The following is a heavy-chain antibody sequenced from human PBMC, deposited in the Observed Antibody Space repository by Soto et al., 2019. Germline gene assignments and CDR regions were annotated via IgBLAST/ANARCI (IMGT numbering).Heavy chain of an antibody. J-gene: IGHJ5*02. Sequence: XETLSLTCTVAGGSVSSGSYYWSWIRQPPGKGLEWIGYIYDSGSTNYNPSLKSRVTISVDTSKNQFSLKLSSVTAADTAVYYCARRGEYYDSSGYADPWFDHWGQGTLVTVSS. CDR2: IYDSGST. CDR1: GGSVSSGSYY. CDR3: ARRGEYYDSSGYADPWFDH. D-gene: IGHD3-22*01. V-gene: IGHV4-61*01.